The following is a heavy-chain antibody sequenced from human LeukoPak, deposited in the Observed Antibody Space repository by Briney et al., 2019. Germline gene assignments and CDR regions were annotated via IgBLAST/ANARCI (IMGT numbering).Heavy chain of an antibody. Sequence: PSETLSLTCTVSGGSISSYYWSWIRQPPGKGLEWIAFIYYSGSTKYNPSLKSRVTISVDTSKNQFSLKLSSVTAADTAVYYCARGSDHYDSSGYRYFDLWGRGTLATVSS. D-gene: IGHD3-22*01. J-gene: IGHJ2*01. CDR1: GGSISSYY. V-gene: IGHV4-59*01. CDR2: IYYSGST. CDR3: ARGSDHYDSSGYRYFDL.